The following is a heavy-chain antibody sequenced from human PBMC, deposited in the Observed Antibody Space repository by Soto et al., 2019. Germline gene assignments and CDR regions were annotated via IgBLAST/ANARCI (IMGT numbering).Heavy chain of an antibody. J-gene: IGHJ6*03. CDR2: ISGSGGST. D-gene: IGHD2-8*01. CDR3: AKTNGQTNVYYYYYYMDV. CDR1: GFTFSSYA. V-gene: IGHV3-23*01. Sequence: GGSLRLSCAASGFTFSSYAMSWVRQAPGKGLEWVSAISGSGGSTYYADSVKGRFTISRDNSKNTLYLQMNSLRAEDTAVYYCAKTNGQTNVYYYYYYMDVWGKGTTVTVSS.